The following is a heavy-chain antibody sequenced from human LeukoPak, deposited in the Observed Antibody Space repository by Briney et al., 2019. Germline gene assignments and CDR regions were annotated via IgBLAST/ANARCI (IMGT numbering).Heavy chain of an antibody. CDR1: GGSISSSSYY. J-gene: IGHJ4*02. D-gene: IGHD3-22*01. V-gene: IGHV4-39*07. Sequence: SETLSLTCTVSGGSISSSSYYWGWIRQPPGKGREWIGSIYYSGSTYDNPSLKSRVTISRDTSTNQFSLKLTSVTAADTAVYYCAGEDYYYDSSGYYGYWGQGTLVTVSS. CDR3: AGEDYYYDSSGYYGY. CDR2: IYYSGST.